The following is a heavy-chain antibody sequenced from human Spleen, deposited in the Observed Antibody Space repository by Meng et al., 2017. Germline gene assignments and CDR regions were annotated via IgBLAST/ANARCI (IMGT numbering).Heavy chain of an antibody. CDR2: ISYTGST. Sequence: QVQLQESGPGLVKPSETLSLTCTVSGGSISTYYWSWIRQPPGKGLDWIAYISYTGSTNYNPSLKSRVTISVDTSKNQFSLKLSSVTAADTAVYYCARGASYSVDYWGQGTLVTVSS. CDR1: GGSISTYY. CDR3: ARGASYSVDY. D-gene: IGHD2-21*01. J-gene: IGHJ4*02. V-gene: IGHV4-59*12.